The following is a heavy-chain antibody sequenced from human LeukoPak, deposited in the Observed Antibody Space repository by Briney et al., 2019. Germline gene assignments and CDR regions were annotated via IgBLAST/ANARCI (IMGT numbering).Heavy chain of an antibody. CDR2: MNPNSGNT. J-gene: IGHJ4*02. CDR1: GYTFTSYD. CDR3: ARDETPRSLRFLEWLFLDY. Sequence: ASVKVSCKASGYTFTSYDINWVRQATGQGLEWMGWMNPNSGNTGYAQKFQGRVTMTRNTSISTAYMELSSLRSEDTAVYYCARDETPRSLRFLEWLFLDYWGQGTLVTVSS. V-gene: IGHV1-8*01. D-gene: IGHD3-3*01.